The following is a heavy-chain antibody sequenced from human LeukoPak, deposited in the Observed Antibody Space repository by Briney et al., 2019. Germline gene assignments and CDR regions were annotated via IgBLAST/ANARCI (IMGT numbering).Heavy chain of an antibody. CDR2: MNPNSGNT. D-gene: IGHD5-18*01. J-gene: IGHJ6*03. CDR3: GRGNFGYNYGNYYYYMDV. V-gene: IGHV1-8*01. Sequence: ASVKVSCKASGYTFTSYDINWVRQAPGQGLEWMGWMNPNSGNTGYAQKFQGRVTMTRNTSISTAYMELSSLRSEDTAVYYCGRGNFGYNYGNYYYYMDVWGKGTTVTVSS. CDR1: GYTFTSYD.